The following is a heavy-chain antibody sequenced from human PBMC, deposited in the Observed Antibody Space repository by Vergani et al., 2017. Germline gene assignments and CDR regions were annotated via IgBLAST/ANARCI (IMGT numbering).Heavy chain of an antibody. D-gene: IGHD3-22*01. Sequence: EVQLLESGGGLVQPGGSLRLSCAASGFTVSSNYMSWVRQAPGKGLEWVSVIYSGGSTYYADSVKGRFTISRDNSKNTLYLQMNSLRAEDTAVYYCARDDRSGPLGGPFDYWGQGTLVTVSS. J-gene: IGHJ4*02. CDR1: GFTVSSNY. V-gene: IGHV3-66*02. CDR3: ARDDRSGPLGGPFDY. CDR2: IYSGGST.